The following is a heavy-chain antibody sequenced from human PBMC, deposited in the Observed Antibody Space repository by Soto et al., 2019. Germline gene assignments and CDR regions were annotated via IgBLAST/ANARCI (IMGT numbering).Heavy chain of an antibody. CDR2: ISAYNGYT. V-gene: IGHV1-18*01. D-gene: IGHD6-6*01. J-gene: IGHJ4*02. Sequence: VASVKVSCKASGYTFSTYDISWVRQAPGQGLEWMGWISAYNGYTNYAQKLQGRVTMTTDTSTSTAYMELRSLRSDDTAVYYCARISSSSHYFDYWGQGTLVTVSS. CDR3: ARISSSSHYFDY. CDR1: GYTFSTYD.